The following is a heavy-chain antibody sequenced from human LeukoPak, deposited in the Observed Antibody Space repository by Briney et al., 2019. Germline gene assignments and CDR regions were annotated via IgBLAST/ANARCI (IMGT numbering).Heavy chain of an antibody. CDR2: IYTSGST. V-gene: IGHV4-61*02. CDR3: ARVPYIMSSGYGPFDY. Sequence: PSETLSLTCTVSGGSISSGSYYWSWIRQPAGKGLKWIGRIYTSGSTNYNPSLKSRVTIPVDTSKNQFSLKLSSVTAADTAVYYCARVPYIMSSGYGPFDYWGQGTLVTVSS. J-gene: IGHJ4*02. CDR1: GGSISSGSYY. D-gene: IGHD3-22*01.